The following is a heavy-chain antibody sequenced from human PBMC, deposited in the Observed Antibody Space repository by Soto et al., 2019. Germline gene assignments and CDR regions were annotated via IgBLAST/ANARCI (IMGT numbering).Heavy chain of an antibody. J-gene: IGHJ4*02. D-gene: IGHD1-26*01. CDR3: SRVFYSDLDY. Sequence: SVTVSRKASGGTFSSYSISWARQAPGQGLERMGGIIPIFGTANSAQKFQGRVTLTADESTSTAYTDLSSLRSEDTAAYYCSRVFYSDLDYWGQGTLVTVSS. CDR1: GGTFSSYS. CDR2: IIPIFGTA. V-gene: IGHV1-69*13.